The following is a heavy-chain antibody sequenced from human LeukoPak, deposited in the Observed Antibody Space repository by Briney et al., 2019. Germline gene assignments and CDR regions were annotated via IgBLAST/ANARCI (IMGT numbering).Heavy chain of an antibody. CDR2: ISSSSSYI. J-gene: IGHJ4*02. Sequence: GGSLRLSCAASGFTFSSYSMNWVRQAPGKGLEWVSSISSSSSYIYYADSVKGRFTISRDNAKNSLYLQMNSLRAEDTAVYYCARDLDSSGYYSQSFDYWGQGTLVTVSS. CDR3: ARDLDSSGYYSQSFDY. D-gene: IGHD3-22*01. V-gene: IGHV3-21*01. CDR1: GFTFSSYS.